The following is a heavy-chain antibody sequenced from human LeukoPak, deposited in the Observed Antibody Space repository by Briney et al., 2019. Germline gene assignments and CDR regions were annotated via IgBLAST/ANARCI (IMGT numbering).Heavy chain of an antibody. J-gene: IGHJ6*03. V-gene: IGHV4-59*12. CDR3: ARDRRGSSPGRHYYYYMDV. CDR2: IYYSGST. Sequence: KTSETLSLTCTVSGGSISSYYWSWIRQPPGKGLEWIGYIYYSGSTNYNPSLKSRVTISVDTSKNQSSLKLSSVTAADTAVYYCARDRRGSSPGRHYYYYMDVWGKGTTVTVSS. D-gene: IGHD6-13*01. CDR1: GGSISSYY.